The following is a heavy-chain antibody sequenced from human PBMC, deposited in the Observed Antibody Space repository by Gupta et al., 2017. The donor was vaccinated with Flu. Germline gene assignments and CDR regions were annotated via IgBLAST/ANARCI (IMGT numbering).Heavy chain of an antibody. CDR1: W. CDR3: TADSPLVGAGEFDY. J-gene: IGHJ4*02. Sequence: WMTWVRQAPGKGLEWVARVKSKFDVGTIIDYAAPVKGRFTISRDDSTCTLYLQMNTPKMDDTAVCYCTADSPLVGAGEFDYWGEGTLVTVSS. D-gene: IGHD1-26*01. V-gene: IGHV3-15*01. CDR2: VKSKFDVGTII.